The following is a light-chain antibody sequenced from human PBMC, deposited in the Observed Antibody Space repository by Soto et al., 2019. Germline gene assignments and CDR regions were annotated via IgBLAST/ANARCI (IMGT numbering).Light chain of an antibody. CDR1: QDISNY. CDR2: AAS. V-gene: IGKV1-27*01. J-gene: IGKJ3*01. Sequence: DIQMTQSPSSLSASVGDSVTITCRASQDISNYLAWFQQRPGKPPKLLIYAASTLESGVPSRFRGGRSWTDFTLSISSLQPEYVATFYYQKYDSLPFPFGPGTKVDIK. CDR3: QKYDSLPFP.